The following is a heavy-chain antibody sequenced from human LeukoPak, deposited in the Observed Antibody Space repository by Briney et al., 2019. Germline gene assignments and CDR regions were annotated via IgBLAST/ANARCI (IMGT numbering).Heavy chain of an antibody. V-gene: IGHV3-43*01. Sequence: GGSLRLSCATSGFNFHRYTIHWVRQAPGKGLEWVSLAGWAGGATYYSDSVRGRFTISRDSGRNSVYLQMNSLTTDDTAFYFCAKELDTMFFDYWGQGALVTVSS. D-gene: IGHD3-10*02. CDR3: AKELDTMFFDY. CDR2: AGWAGGAT. J-gene: IGHJ4*02. CDR1: GFNFHRYT.